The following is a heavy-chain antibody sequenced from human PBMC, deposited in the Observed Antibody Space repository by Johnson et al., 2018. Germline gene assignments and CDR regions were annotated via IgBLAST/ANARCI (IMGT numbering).Heavy chain of an antibody. CDR1: GFTFGDYA. CDR3: TRMPVDTSMVTHYYYGMDV. J-gene: IGHJ6*02. Sequence: VQLVQSGGGLVQPGRSLRLSCTASGFTFGDYAMSWFRQAPGKGLEWVGFIRSKAYGGTTEYAASVKGRFTISRDESKGIAYLQMNSLKTEDTAVYYCTRMPVDTSMVTHYYYGMDVWGQGTTVTVSS. D-gene: IGHD5-18*01. CDR2: IRSKAYGGTT. V-gene: IGHV3-49*03.